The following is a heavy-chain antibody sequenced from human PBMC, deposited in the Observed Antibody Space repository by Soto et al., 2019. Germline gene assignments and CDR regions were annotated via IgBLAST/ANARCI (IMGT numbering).Heavy chain of an antibody. J-gene: IGHJ6*02. CDR1: GYTFTGYY. V-gene: IGHV1-2*02. Sequence: ASVKVSCKASGYTFTGYYMHWVRQAPGQGLEWMGWINPNSGGTNYAQKFQGRVTMTRDTSISTAYMELSRLRSDDTAVYYCARGGTIFGVVIPNYYYGMDVWGQGTTVTVSS. CDR2: INPNSGGT. CDR3: ARGGTIFGVVIPNYYYGMDV. D-gene: IGHD3-3*01.